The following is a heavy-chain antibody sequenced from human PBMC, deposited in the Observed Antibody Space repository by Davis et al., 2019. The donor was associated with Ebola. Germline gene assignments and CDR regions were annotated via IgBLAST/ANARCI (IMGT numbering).Heavy chain of an antibody. CDR3: AREAVVAGADDAFDI. V-gene: IGHV3-74*01. CDR1: GFTFGGFW. Sequence: GESLKISCAASGFTFGGFWMHWVRQAPGKGLVWVSRLNSDGTSTSYADSVKGRFTISRDNAKNTLFLQVNSLRAEDTAVYYCAREAVVAGADDAFDIWGQGTMVTVSS. CDR2: LNSDGTST. D-gene: IGHD6-19*01. J-gene: IGHJ3*02.